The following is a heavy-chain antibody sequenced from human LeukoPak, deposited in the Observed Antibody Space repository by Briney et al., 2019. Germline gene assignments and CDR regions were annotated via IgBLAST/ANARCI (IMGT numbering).Heavy chain of an antibody. CDR3: AHRQGFYDSSGYLV. CDR2: IYWNDDK. V-gene: IGHV2-5*01. CDR1: GFSLSTSGVG. J-gene: IGHJ4*02. Sequence: SGPTLVNPAQTLTLTCTFSGFSLSTSGVGVGWIRQPPGKALEWLALIYWNDDKRYSPSLKSRLTITKDTSKNQVVLTMTNMDPVDTATYYCAHRQGFYDSSGYLVWGQGTLVTVSS. D-gene: IGHD3-22*01.